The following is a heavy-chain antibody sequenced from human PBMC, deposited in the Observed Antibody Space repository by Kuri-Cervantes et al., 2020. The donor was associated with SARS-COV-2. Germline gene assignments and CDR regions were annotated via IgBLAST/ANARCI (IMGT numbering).Heavy chain of an antibody. CDR3: VRETRDYYYMDV. J-gene: IGHJ6*03. CDR2: IGTAGDT. CDR1: GFTFSSYD. V-gene: IGHV3-13*04. Sequence: GGSLRLSCAASGFTFSSYDMHWVRQATGKGLEWVSAIGTAGDTYYPGSVKGRFTISGENAKNSLYLQMKSLGAGDTAVYYCVRETRDYYYMDVWGKGTTVTGLL.